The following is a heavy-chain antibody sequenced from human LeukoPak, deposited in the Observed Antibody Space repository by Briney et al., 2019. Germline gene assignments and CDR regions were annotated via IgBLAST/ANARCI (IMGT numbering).Heavy chain of an antibody. J-gene: IGHJ4*02. CDR1: GFAFSSYW. CDR2: IKQDGSEK. Sequence: PGGSLRLSCAASGFAFSSYWMSWVRQAPGKGLEWVANIKQDGSEKCYVDSVKGRFTISRDNAKNSLYLQMNSLRVEDTAVYYCARENPNGGDCCDYWGQGTLATVSS. D-gene: IGHD2-21*01. CDR3: ARENPNGGDCCDY. V-gene: IGHV3-7*01.